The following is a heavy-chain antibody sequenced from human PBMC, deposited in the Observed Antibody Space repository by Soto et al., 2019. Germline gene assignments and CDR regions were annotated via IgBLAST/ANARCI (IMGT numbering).Heavy chain of an antibody. CDR2: INPATGPA. V-gene: IGHV1-2*07. Sequence: QLHLVQSGAVVKKPGASVTASCSASGYPVTAYYMHWVRQAPGRGLEWMGGINPATGPAKYPHTFQGRDTMNRDTSTCSVVMEPLGLSSEDTDVIYRAKGGGVGVAGSAAFDMWGQGTLVTVSS. J-gene: IGHJ3*02. CDR1: GYPVTAYY. D-gene: IGHD3-3*01. CDR3: AKGGGVGVAGSAAFDM.